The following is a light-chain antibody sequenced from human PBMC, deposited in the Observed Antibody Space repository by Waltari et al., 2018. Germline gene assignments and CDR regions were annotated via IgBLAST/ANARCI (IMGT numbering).Light chain of an antibody. J-gene: IGLJ3*02. CDR2: DVY. CDR3: NSYTSTTTPNWV. CDR1: SSNL. Sequence: QSTLTQPASVSGSTGQSIPISCTGVSSNLVPLYQQLPGKVPKLILYDVYNRPSGVSSRFSGSKSGNTASLTISGLQAEDEADYYCNSYTSTTTPNWVFGGGTKLTVL. V-gene: IGLV2-14*03.